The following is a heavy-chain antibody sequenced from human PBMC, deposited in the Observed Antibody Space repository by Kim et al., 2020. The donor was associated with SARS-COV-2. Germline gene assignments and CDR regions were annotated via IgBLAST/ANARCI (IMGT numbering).Heavy chain of an antibody. Sequence: GGSLRLSCAASGFTFSSYAMSWVRQAPGKGLEWVSAISGSGGSTYYAESVKGRFTISRDNSKNTLYLQMNSLRAEDTAVYYCANELELRVGYGMDVWGQGTTVTVSS. D-gene: IGHD1-7*01. CDR2: ISGSGGST. V-gene: IGHV3-23*01. CDR1: GFTFSSYA. CDR3: ANELELRVGYGMDV. J-gene: IGHJ6*02.